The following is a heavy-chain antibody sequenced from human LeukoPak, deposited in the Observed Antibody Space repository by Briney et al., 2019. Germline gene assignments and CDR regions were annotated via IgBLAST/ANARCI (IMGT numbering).Heavy chain of an antibody. CDR2: IIPIFGTA. J-gene: IGHJ4*02. CDR1: GGTFSSYA. Sequence: SVKVSCKASGGTFSSYAISWVRQAPGQGLEWMGGIIPIFGTANYAQKFQGRVTITADESTSTAYMELSSLRSEDTAVYYCATTPNPIVVVPAPFDYWGQGTLVTVSS. D-gene: IGHD2-2*01. CDR3: ATTPNPIVVVPAPFDY. V-gene: IGHV1-69*01.